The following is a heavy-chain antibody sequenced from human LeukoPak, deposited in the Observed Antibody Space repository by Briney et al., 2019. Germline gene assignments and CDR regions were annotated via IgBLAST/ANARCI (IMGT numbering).Heavy chain of an antibody. Sequence: SETLSLTCTVSGGSISSSSYYWGWIRQPPGKGLEWIGSIYYSGSTYYNPSLKSRVTISVDTSKNQFSLKLSSVTAADTAVYYCASTGCSSTSCYTYRDAFDIWGQGTMVTVSS. D-gene: IGHD2-2*02. CDR2: IYYSGST. V-gene: IGHV4-39*01. J-gene: IGHJ3*02. CDR1: GGSISSSSYY. CDR3: ASTGCSSTSCYTYRDAFDI.